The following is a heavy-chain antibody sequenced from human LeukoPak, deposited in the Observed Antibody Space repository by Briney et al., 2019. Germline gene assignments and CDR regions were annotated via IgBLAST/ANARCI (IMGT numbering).Heavy chain of an antibody. D-gene: IGHD6-6*01. J-gene: IGHJ4*02. CDR3: ARDLDSIAAPDY. V-gene: IGHV1-2*02. CDR1: GHTFTGYY. Sequence: ASVKVSCKASGHTFTGYYMHWVRQAPGQGLEWMGWINPNSGGTNYAQKFQGRVTMTRDTSISTAYMELSRLRSDDTAVYYCARDLDSIAAPDYWGQGTLVTVSS. CDR2: INPNSGGT.